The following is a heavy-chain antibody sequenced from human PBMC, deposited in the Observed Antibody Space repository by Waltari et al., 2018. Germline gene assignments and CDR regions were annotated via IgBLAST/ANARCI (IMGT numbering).Heavy chain of an antibody. V-gene: IGHV4-39*07. D-gene: IGHD5-12*01. CDR3: ARGFGSATTSRFDP. CDR1: GGSISSSSYY. CDR2: MDYSGGT. Sequence: QLQLQESGPGLVKPPETLSLTCTVSGGSISSSSYYWGWIRQPPEKGLEWVASMDYSGGTYDNPLLKSRVTISVDTSKNQFSLEVRSVTAADTAVYYCARGFGSATTSRFDPWGQGIVVTVSS. J-gene: IGHJ5*02.